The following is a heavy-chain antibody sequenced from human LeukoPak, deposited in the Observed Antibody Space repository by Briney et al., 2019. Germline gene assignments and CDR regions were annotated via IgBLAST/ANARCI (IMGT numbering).Heavy chain of an antibody. CDR3: ARTGGYNSPFSF. V-gene: IGHV4-59*01. D-gene: IGHD5-24*01. Sequence: SETLSLTCTVSGGSISSYYWNWVRQPPGKGLEWIGYVSYSGSTNYNPSLKSRVTISVDTSKNQFTLKLNSVTAADTAVYYCARTGGYNSPFSFWGQGALVTVSS. CDR1: GGSISSYY. J-gene: IGHJ4*02. CDR2: VSYSGST.